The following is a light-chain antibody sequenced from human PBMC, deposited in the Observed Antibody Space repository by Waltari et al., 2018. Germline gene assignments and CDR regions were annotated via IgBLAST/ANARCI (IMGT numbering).Light chain of an antibody. V-gene: IGLV1-44*01. Sequence: QSVLTQPPSASGTPGRRVTIPFSGSTSNPGGNTVNGYQQLPGTAPKLLIYSNNQRPSGVPDRFSGSKSGTSASLAISGLQSEDEADYYCAAWDDSLNGYVFGTGTKVTVL. J-gene: IGLJ1*01. CDR3: AAWDDSLNGYV. CDR2: SNN. CDR1: TSNPGGNT.